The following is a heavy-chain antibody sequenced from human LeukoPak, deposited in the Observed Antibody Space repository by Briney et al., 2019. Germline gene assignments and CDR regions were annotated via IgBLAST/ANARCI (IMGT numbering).Heavy chain of an antibody. J-gene: IGHJ4*02. D-gene: IGHD6-19*01. CDR3: ARNSGWSVDY. CDR2: IKQDGSEQ. V-gene: IGHV3-7*01. CDR1: GFTFSNYW. Sequence: GSLRLSCAASGFTFSNYWMSWVRQTPGKGLEWVANIKQDGSEQYYVDSMEGRFTVSRDNAKNSLSLQMNSLRADDTAVYYCARNSGWSVDYWGQGALVTVS.